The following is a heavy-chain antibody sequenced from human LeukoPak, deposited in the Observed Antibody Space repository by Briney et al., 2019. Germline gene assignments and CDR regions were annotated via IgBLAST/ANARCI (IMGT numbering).Heavy chain of an antibody. J-gene: IGHJ5*02. CDR3: ARVRGGWSDP. D-gene: IGHD3-16*01. CDR2: ISYDGSNK. V-gene: IGHV3-30-3*01. Sequence: GGSLRLSCAASGFTFSSYAMHWVRQAPGKGLEWVAVISYDGSNKYYADSVKGRFTISRDNSKNTLYLQMNSLRAEDTAVYYCARVRGGWSDPWGQGTLVTVSS. CDR1: GFTFSSYA.